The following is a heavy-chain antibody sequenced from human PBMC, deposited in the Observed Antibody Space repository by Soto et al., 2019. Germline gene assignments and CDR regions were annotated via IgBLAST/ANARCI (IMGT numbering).Heavy chain of an antibody. J-gene: IGHJ4*02. Sequence: GESLGTSCAASGFTFSSYGMHGVRQAPGKGLEWVAVIWYDGSNKYYADSVKGRFTISRDNSKNTLYLQMNSLRAEDTAVYYCARSPGERLENGPYYFDYWGQGTLVTVSS. CDR2: IWYDGSNK. CDR1: GFTFSSYG. CDR3: ARSPGERLENGPYYFDY. V-gene: IGHV3-33*01. D-gene: IGHD3-10*01.